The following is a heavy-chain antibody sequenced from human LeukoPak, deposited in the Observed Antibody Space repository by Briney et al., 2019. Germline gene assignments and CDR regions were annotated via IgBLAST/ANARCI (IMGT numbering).Heavy chain of an antibody. CDR1: GGSISSNHYY. V-gene: IGHV4-39*07. D-gene: IGHD3-3*01. CDR3: ARSPSLRFYYYYYMEV. J-gene: IGHJ6*03. Sequence: SETLSLTCTVSGGSISSNHYYWRWIRQPPGKGLECIGSIYYSGSTYYNTYLKSRVTISVGTSKNQFSLKLSSVPAADTAVYYCARSPSLRFYYYYYMEVWGKGTTVTVSS. CDR2: IYYSGST.